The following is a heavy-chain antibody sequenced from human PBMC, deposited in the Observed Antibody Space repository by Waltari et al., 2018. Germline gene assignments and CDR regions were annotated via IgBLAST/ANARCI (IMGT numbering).Heavy chain of an antibody. CDR1: GGSISSPDHY. CDR2: VHPRGDS. D-gene: IGHD3-22*01. J-gene: IGHJ4*02. Sequence: QVQLQESGPGLVKPSETLSLTCVVSGGSISSPDHYWNCIRQPPGMALEWLGFVHPRGDSYYNPSLRSRLTISTDTSRNQFSLKLISVTAADTAVYYCACAENSIGYFDSWGRGTLVTASS. V-gene: IGHV4-30-4*01. CDR3: ACAENSIGYFDS.